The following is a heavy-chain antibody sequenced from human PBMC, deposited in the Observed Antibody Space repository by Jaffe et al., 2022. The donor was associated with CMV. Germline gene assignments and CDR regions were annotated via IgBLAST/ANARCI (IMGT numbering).Heavy chain of an antibody. CDR3: ARGASSLRFLEWPARLGKGGNYYFDY. J-gene: IGHJ4*02. CDR1: GGSFSGYY. V-gene: IGHV4-34*01. D-gene: IGHD3-3*01. Sequence: QVQLQQWGAGLLKPSETLSLTCAVYGGSFSGYYWSWIRQPPGKGLEWIGEINHSGSTNYNPSLKSRVTISVDTSKNQFSLKLSSVTAADTAVYYCARGASSLRFLEWPARLGKGGNYYFDYWGQGTLVTVSS. CDR2: INHSGST.